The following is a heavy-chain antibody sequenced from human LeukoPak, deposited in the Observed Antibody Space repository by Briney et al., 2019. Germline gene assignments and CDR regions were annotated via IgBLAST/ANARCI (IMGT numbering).Heavy chain of an antibody. CDR2: ISSSGSTI. Sequence: PGGSLRLSCAASGFTFSSYSMSWVRQAPGKGLEWLSFISSSGSTIYYADSVKGRFTISRDSAKNSLYLQMNSLRAECTAVYYCASPRSGYYFDHWGQGTLVTVSS. CDR3: ASPRSGYYFDH. D-gene: IGHD1-14*01. CDR1: GFTFSSYS. V-gene: IGHV3-48*01. J-gene: IGHJ4*02.